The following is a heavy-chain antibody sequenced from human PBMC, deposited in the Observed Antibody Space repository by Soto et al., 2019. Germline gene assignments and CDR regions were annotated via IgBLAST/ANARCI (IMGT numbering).Heavy chain of an antibody. Sequence: GGSLRLSCAASGFTFSSYAMSWVRQAPGKGLEWVSAISGSGGSTYYADSMKGRFTISRDNSKNTLYLQMNSLRAEDTAVYYCAKIKRGEGRAVTTWRQGYFDYWGQGTLVTVSS. D-gene: IGHD4-17*01. J-gene: IGHJ4*02. CDR2: ISGSGGST. CDR3: AKIKRGEGRAVTTWRQGYFDY. CDR1: GFTFSSYA. V-gene: IGHV3-23*01.